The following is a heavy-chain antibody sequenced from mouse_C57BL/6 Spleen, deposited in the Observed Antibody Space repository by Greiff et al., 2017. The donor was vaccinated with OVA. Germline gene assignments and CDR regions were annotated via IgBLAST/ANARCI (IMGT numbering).Heavy chain of an antibody. CDR3: ARGNWDVEGPWFAY. D-gene: IGHD4-1*01. Sequence: VQLQQSGAELVKPGASVKLSCKASGYTFTSYWMHWVKQRPGRGLEWIGRIDPNSGGTKYNEKFKSKATLTVDKPSSTAYMQLSSLTSEDSAVYYCARGNWDVEGPWFAYWGQGTLVTVSA. CDR1: GYTFTSYW. J-gene: IGHJ3*01. V-gene: IGHV1-72*01. CDR2: IDPNSGGT.